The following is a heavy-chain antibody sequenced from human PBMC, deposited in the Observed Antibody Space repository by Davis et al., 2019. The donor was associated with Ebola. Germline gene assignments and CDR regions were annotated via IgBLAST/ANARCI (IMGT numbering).Heavy chain of an antibody. Sequence: ASVKVSCKASGYTFTSYTINWVRQAPGQGLEWMGWISAYNGNTNYAQKLQGRVTMTTDTSTSTAYMELRSLRSDDTAVYYCARDVWAGTPDYWGQGTLVTVSS. D-gene: IGHD1-7*01. CDR2: ISAYNGNT. V-gene: IGHV1-18*01. J-gene: IGHJ4*02. CDR3: ARDVWAGTPDY. CDR1: GYTFTSYT.